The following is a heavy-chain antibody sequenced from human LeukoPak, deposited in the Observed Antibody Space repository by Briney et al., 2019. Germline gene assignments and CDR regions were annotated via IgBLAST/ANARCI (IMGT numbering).Heavy chain of an antibody. V-gene: IGHV3-30*18. D-gene: IGHD5-18*01. J-gene: IGHJ4*02. CDR1: GFTFSSYG. CDR2: ISYDGSNK. Sequence: GGSLRLSCAASGFTFSSYGMHWVRQAPGKGLEWVAVISYDGSNKDYADSVKGRFTISRDNSKNTLYLQMDSLRAEDTAVYYCAKDQLQLWFDYWGQGTLVTVSS. CDR3: AKDQLQLWFDY.